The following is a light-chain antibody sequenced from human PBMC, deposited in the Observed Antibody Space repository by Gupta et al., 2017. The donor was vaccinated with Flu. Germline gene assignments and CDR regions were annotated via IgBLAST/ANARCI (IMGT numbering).Light chain of an antibody. CDR3: QQYYSTPWT. CDR1: QSVLYSSNNKNY. Sequence: DIVMPHSPDPLAGSLGERATINCKSSQSVLYSSNNKNYLARYQQKPGQPPELLIYWAATRESGVPDRFSGSGSATDFTLTISSLQAEDVAVDYSQQYYSTPWTFGQGTKVEIK. CDR2: WAA. J-gene: IGKJ1*01. V-gene: IGKV4-1*01.